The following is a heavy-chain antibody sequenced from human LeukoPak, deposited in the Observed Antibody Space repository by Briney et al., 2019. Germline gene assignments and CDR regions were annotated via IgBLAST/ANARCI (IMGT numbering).Heavy chain of an antibody. D-gene: IGHD3-22*01. CDR1: GYTFTSYD. CDR2: MNPNSGNT. Sequence: ASVKVSCKASGYTFTSYDINWVRQATGQGLEWMGWMNPNSGNTGYAQKFQGRVTITADESTSTAYMELSSLRSEDTAVYYCARWDYYDSSGYGYWGQGTLVTVSS. J-gene: IGHJ4*02. V-gene: IGHV1-8*01. CDR3: ARWDYYDSSGYGY.